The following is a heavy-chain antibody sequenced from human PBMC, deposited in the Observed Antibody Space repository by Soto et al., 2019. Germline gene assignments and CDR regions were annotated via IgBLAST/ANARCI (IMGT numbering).Heavy chain of an antibody. J-gene: IGHJ4*02. V-gene: IGHV3-30*18. CDR2: ISYDGSNK. CDR3: AKDQQEAVAGGPPVPPDY. Sequence: GGSLRLSCAASGFTFSSYGMHWVRQAPGKGLEWVAVISYDGSNKYYADSVKGRFTISRDNSKNTLYLQMNSLRAEDTAVYYCAKDQQEAVAGGPPVPPDYWGQGTLVTVSS. CDR1: GFTFSSYG. D-gene: IGHD6-19*01.